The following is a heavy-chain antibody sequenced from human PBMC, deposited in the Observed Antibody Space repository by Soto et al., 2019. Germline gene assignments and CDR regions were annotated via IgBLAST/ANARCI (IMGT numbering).Heavy chain of an antibody. CDR1: GGTFSSYA. J-gene: IGHJ4*02. V-gene: IGHV1-69*12. CDR3: GRESRYCSGGSCYFLPGIDY. CDR2: IIPIFGTA. Sequence: QVQLVQSGAEVKKPGSSVKVSCKASGGTFSSYAISWVRQAPGQGLEWMGGIIPIFGTANYAQKFQGRVTITADESTSTAYMERSSLRSEDTAVYYCGRESRYCSGGSCYFLPGIDYWGQGTLVTVSS. D-gene: IGHD2-15*01.